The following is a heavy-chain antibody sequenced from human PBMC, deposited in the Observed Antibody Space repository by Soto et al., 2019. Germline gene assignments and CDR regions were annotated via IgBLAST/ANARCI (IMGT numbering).Heavy chain of an antibody. CDR1: GFSFSTYT. V-gene: IGHV3-33*01. CDR2: IWYDGSNR. Sequence: QVQLEESGGGVVQPGRSLRLSCAASGFSFSTYTIHWVRQAPGKGLEWVAFIWYDGSNRDYADSVKGRFTISRDNSKNTMYLQMNSLRVEDTAMSFCARDRHYFDLWGRGTLVTVSS. J-gene: IGHJ2*01. CDR3: ARDRHYFDL.